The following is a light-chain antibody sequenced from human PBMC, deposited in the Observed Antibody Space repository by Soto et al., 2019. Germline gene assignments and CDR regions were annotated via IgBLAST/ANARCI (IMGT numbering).Light chain of an antibody. CDR1: QGISSW. CDR2: AAS. Sequence: DIQMTQSPSSVSASVGDRVTITCRASQGISSWLAWYQQKPGKAPKLLIYAASTLQSGVPSRISGSGSGTEFTLTISSLQPDDFATYYCQQYTNYPWTFGQGTKVDI. CDR3: QQYTNYPWT. V-gene: IGKV1D-16*01. J-gene: IGKJ1*01.